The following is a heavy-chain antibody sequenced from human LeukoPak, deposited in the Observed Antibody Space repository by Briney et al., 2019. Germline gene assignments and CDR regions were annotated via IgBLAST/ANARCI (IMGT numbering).Heavy chain of an antibody. CDR1: VFTFSDYG. CDR2: ISVSGNTI. CDR3: ARSWLAVAGPEY. J-gene: IGHJ4*02. V-gene: IGHV3-48*03. Sequence: GGSLRLSCAASVFTFSDYGMDWVRQTPGKGLEWVSYISVSGNTIYYADSVKGRFTISRDNAKNSLFLQMNSLRAEDTAVYYCARSWLAVAGPEYWGQGTLVTVSS. D-gene: IGHD6-19*01.